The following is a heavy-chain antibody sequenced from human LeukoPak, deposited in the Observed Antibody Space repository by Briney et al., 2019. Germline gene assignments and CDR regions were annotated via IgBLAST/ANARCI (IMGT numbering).Heavy chain of an antibody. V-gene: IGHV3-30*04. CDR1: GFTFSSYA. CDR3: ARGRLLWFGELLY. CDR2: ISYDGSNK. J-gene: IGHJ4*02. Sequence: GRSLRLSCAASGFTFSSYAMHWVRQAPGKGLEWEAVISYDGSNKYYADSVKGRFTISRDNSKNTLYLQMNSLRAEDTAVYYCARGRLLWFGELLYWGQGTLVTVSS. D-gene: IGHD3-10*01.